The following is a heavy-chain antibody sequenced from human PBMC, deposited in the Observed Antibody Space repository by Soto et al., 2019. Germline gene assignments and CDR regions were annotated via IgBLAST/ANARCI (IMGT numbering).Heavy chain of an antibody. V-gene: IGHV1-18*01. Sequence: ASVKVSCKASGYTFTNYGVSWVRQAPGQGLEWMGWIGGYKGNTNYAQKLQGRVTLTTDTSTSTAYMELRSLRSDDTAVYYCAKSTGGTANGMGVWGQGTTVTVSS. J-gene: IGHJ6*02. CDR2: IGGYKGNT. CDR3: AKSTGGTANGMGV. D-gene: IGHD2-8*02. CDR1: GYTFTNYG.